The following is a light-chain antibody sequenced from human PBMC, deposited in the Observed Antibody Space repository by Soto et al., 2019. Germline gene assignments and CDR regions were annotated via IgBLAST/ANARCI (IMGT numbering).Light chain of an antibody. CDR2: AAS. J-gene: IGKJ1*01. CDR3: QKYNSAPRK. V-gene: IGKV1-39*01. Sequence: DIQMTQSPSSLSAFIGDRVTIACRASQSISSYLNWYQQKPRKAPKLLIYAASSLQSGVPSKFSGSGSGTEFTLTISSLQPEDVATYYCQKYNSAPRKFGQGTKV. CDR1: QSISSY.